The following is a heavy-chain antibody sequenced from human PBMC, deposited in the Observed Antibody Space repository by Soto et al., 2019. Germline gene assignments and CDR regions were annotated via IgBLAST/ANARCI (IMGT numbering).Heavy chain of an antibody. Sequence: GGSLRLSCAASGFTFSSYAMSWVRQAPGKGLEWVSAISGSGGSTYYADSVKGRFTISRDNSKNTLYLQMNSLRAEDTAVYYCAKDWSHYGSGSYYVDVWGQGTTVTV. J-gene: IGHJ6*02. CDR1: GFTFSSYA. CDR2: ISGSGGST. CDR3: AKDWSHYGSGSYYVDV. V-gene: IGHV3-23*01. D-gene: IGHD3-10*01.